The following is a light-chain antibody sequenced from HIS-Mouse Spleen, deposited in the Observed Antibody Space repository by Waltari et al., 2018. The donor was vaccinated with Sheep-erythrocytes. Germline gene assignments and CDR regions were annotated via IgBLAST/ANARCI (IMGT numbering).Light chain of an antibody. CDR3: GTWDSSLSAGV. V-gene: IGLV1-51*01. CDR2: DNN. Sequence: QSVLTQPPSVSAAPGQKVTIPCSGSSSNIGNNYVSWYPQPPGTAPKLLIYDNNKRPSGIPDRFSGSKSGTSATLGITGLQTGDEADYYCGTWDSSLSAGVFGGGTKLTVL. J-gene: IGLJ3*02. CDR1: SSNIGNNY.